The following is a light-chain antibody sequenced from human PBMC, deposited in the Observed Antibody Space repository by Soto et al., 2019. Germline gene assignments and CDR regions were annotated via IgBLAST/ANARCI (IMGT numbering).Light chain of an antibody. J-gene: IGKJ5*01. CDR1: HTISTY. CDR3: QQTYSIPIS. V-gene: IGKV1-39*01. Sequence: DIQMTQSPSSLSASVGDRVTITCRASHTISTYLTWYQQRPGKAPNPLIDASSSLQSGVPPRFSGGGSGTDFTLTISSLQPEDFATYYCQQTYSIPISFGQGTRLEIK. CDR2: ASS.